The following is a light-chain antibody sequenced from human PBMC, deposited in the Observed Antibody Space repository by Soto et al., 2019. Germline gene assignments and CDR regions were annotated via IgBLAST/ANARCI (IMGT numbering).Light chain of an antibody. J-gene: IGKJ2*01. Sequence: DIQMTQSPSSLSASVGDRVTITCRASQTISSYLNWYQQNPGKAPKLLIYAAASLQSGVPSRFSGSGSVTDFTLTISSLQPEDCATYYCQQSSNIPYTFGQGKKLEIK. CDR3: QQSSNIPYT. V-gene: IGKV1-39*01. CDR1: QTISSY. CDR2: AAA.